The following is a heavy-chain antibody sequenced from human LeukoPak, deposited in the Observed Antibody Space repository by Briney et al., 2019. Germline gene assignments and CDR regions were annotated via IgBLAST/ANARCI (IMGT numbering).Heavy chain of an antibody. V-gene: IGHV4-59*01. D-gene: IGHD3-10*01. Sequence: SETLSLTCTVSGGSISSYYWSWIRQPPGKGLEWIGYIYYSGSTNYNPSLKSRVAISVDTSKNQFSLKLSSVTAADTAVYYCASSGGGHYYYYMDVWGKGTTVTVSS. CDR2: IYYSGST. CDR1: GGSISSYY. J-gene: IGHJ6*03. CDR3: ASSGGGHYYYYMDV.